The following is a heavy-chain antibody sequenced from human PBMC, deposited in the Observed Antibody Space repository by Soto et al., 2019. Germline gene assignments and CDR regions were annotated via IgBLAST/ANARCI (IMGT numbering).Heavy chain of an antibody. CDR2: IYYSGST. CDR3: ARERYGDYYYYGMDV. D-gene: IGHD4-17*01. V-gene: IGHV4-59*01. J-gene: IGHJ6*02. CDR1: GGSISSYY. Sequence: SETLSLTCTVSGGSISSYYWSWIRQPPGKGLEWIGYIYYSGSTNYNPSLKSRVTISVDTSKNQFSLKLSSVTAADTAVYYCARERYGDYYYYGMDVWGQGTTVTVSS.